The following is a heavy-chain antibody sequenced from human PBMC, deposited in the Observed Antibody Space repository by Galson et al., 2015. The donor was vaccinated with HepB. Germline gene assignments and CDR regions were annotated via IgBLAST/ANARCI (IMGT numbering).Heavy chain of an antibody. CDR2: TYYRSKWYN. J-gene: IGHJ6*02. Sequence: CAISGDSVSSNTAAWNWIRQSPSRGLEWLGRTYYRSKWYNDYAVSVKSRISINPDTSKNQFSLHLNSMTPEDTAVYYCARDLAPDIVVVPAVPYYYYGMDVWGQGTTVTVSS. D-gene: IGHD2-2*01. V-gene: IGHV6-1*01. CDR1: GDSVSSNTAA. CDR3: ARDLAPDIVVVPAVPYYYYGMDV.